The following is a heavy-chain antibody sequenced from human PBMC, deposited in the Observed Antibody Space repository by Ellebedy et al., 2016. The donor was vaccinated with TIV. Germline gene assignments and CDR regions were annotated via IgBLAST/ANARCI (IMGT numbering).Heavy chain of an antibody. J-gene: IGHJ4*02. V-gene: IGHV3-11*01. CDR2: ISISGGSV. CDR1: GFNDYY. CDR3: AKVGRWQRLRYFDY. Sequence: GGSLRLSCAASGFNDYYMGWIRQAPGKGLEWVSSISISGGSVAYADSVRGRFTISRDTAKSSIYLYMNSLRVEDTAVYYCAKVGRWQRLRYFDYWGQGTLVTVSS. D-gene: IGHD5-24*01.